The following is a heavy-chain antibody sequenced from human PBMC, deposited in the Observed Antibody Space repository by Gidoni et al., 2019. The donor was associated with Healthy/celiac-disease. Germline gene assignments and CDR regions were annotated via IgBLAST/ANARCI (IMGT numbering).Heavy chain of an antibody. J-gene: IGHJ4*02. V-gene: IGHV4-39*07. Sequence: QLQLQESGPGLVKPSETLSLTCTVSGGSISSSSYYWGWIRQPPGKGLEWIGSIYYSGSTYYNPSLKSRVTISVDTSKNQFSLKLSSVTAADTAVYYCARVASFVNMVRGGPAGYFDYWGQGTLVTVSS. CDR2: IYYSGST. D-gene: IGHD3-10*01. CDR3: ARVASFVNMVRGGPAGYFDY. CDR1: GGSISSSSYY.